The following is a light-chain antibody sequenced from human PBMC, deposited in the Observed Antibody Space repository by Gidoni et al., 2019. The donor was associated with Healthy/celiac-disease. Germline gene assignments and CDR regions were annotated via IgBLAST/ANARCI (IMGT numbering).Light chain of an antibody. CDR3: QQYNSYPWT. J-gene: IGKJ1*01. CDR2: DAS. Sequence: DIQMTPSPSTLSASGGDRVTITCRASQSISSWLAWYQQKPGKAPKLLIYDASSLESGVPSRFSGSGSGTEFTLTISSLQPDDFATYYCQQYNSYPWTFGQGTKVEIK. CDR1: QSISSW. V-gene: IGKV1-5*01.